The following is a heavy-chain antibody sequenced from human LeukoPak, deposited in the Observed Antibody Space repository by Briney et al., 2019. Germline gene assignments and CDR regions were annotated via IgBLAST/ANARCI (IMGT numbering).Heavy chain of an antibody. CDR2: ISWNSGSI. J-gene: IGHJ4*02. D-gene: IGHD3-3*01. V-gene: IGHV3-9*01. CDR3: AKDLTYHDFWSATV. Sequence: PGRSLRLSCAASGFTFDDYAMHWVRQAPGKGLEWVSGISWNSGSIGYADSVKGRFTISRDNAKNSLYLQMNSLRAEDTAVYYCAKDLTYHDFWSATVWGQGTLVTVSS. CDR1: GFTFDDYA.